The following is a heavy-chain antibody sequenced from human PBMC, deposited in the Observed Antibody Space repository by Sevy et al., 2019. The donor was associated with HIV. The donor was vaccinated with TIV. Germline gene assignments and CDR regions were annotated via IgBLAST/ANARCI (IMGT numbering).Heavy chain of an antibody. V-gene: IGHV4-59*01. J-gene: IGHJ3*01. CDR1: GGSISTYY. Sequence: SETLSHTCTVSGGSISTYYWSWIRQPPGKGLQWIGYIYYTGKTNYNPSLQTPVTMSIDTSKNQFSLRLSSVTSADTAMYYCARLSRNNVVVTGVRRDGFDVWGQGTMVTVSS. D-gene: IGHD2-21*02. CDR2: IYYTGKT. CDR3: ARLSRNNVVVTGVRRDGFDV.